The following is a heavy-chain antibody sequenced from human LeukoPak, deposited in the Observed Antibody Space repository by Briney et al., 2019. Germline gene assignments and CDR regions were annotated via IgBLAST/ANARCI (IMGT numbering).Heavy chain of an antibody. CDR2: ISGSGGST. J-gene: IGHJ4*02. CDR1: GFTFSSYA. D-gene: IGHD3-22*01. V-gene: IGHV3-23*01. Sequence: GGSLRLSCAASGFTFSSYAMSWVRQAPGKGLEWVSAISGSGGSTYYADSVKGRFTISRDNSKNTLYLQMNSLRAEDTAVYYCAKALTMIVVATEIDYWGQGTLVTVSS. CDR3: AKALTMIVVATEIDY.